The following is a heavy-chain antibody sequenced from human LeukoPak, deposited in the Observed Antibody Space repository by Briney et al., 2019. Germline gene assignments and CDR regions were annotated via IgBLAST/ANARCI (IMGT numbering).Heavy chain of an antibody. D-gene: IGHD6-19*01. CDR2: INPNSGGT. J-gene: IGHJ4*02. CDR1: GYSLTTYY. CDR3: ARPYSSGWKLYYFDY. Sequence: ASVTVSCTASGYSLTTYYMHWVRQAPGQGLEWMGRINPNSGGTNYAQKFQGRVTMTRDTSISTAYMELSRLRSDDTAVYYCARPYSSGWKLYYFDYWGQGTLVTVSS. V-gene: IGHV1-2*06.